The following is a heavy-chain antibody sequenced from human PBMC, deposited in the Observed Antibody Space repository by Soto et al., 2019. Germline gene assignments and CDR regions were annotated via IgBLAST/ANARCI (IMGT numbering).Heavy chain of an antibody. CDR3: ARTALSTSRRDY. D-gene: IGHD2-2*01. Sequence: QLQLQDSGPGLVKPSETLSLTCTVSGGSISSSSYYWGWIRQPPGKGLEWIGSIYYSGSTYYNPSLKSRVTISVDTSKNQFSLKLSSVTAADTAVYYCARTALSTSRRDYWGQGTLVTVSS. CDR1: GGSISSSSYY. J-gene: IGHJ4*02. V-gene: IGHV4-39*01. CDR2: IYYSGST.